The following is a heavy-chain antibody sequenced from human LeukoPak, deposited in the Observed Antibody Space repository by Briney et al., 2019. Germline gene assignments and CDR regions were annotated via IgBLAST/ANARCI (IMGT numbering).Heavy chain of an antibody. Sequence: SETLSLTCTVSGGSISSGGYYWSWIRQHPGKGLEWIGYIYYSGCTYYNPSLKSRVTISVDTSKNQFSLKLSSVTAADTAVYYCARDILGYFDYWGQGTLVTVSS. V-gene: IGHV4-31*03. CDR2: IYYSGCT. D-gene: IGHD1-26*01. CDR1: GGSISSGGYY. J-gene: IGHJ4*02. CDR3: ARDILGYFDY.